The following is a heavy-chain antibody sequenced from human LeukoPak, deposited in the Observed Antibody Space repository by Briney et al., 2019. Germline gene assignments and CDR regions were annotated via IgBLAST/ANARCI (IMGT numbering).Heavy chain of an antibody. D-gene: IGHD3-10*01. V-gene: IGHV3-53*01. J-gene: IGHJ4*02. CDR3: ARGHYGSGTYGLDY. Sequence: GGSLRLSCAASGFSVSSNYMSWVRQAPGKGLEWVSVIYSGGTTYYADSVKGRFTFSRDNSKNTLYLQMNSLRAEDTAVYYCARGHYGSGTYGLDYWGQGTLVTVSS. CDR2: IYSGGTT. CDR1: GFSVSSNY.